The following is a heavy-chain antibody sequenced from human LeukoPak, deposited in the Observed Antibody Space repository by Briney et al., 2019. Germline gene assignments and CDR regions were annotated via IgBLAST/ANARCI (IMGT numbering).Heavy chain of an antibody. CDR3: ARVPVTTYRWFDP. J-gene: IGHJ5*02. D-gene: IGHD4-11*01. V-gene: IGHV3-74*01. CDR2: IKSDGSST. Sequence: PGGSLRLSCAASGFTFSSYWMHWVRQAPGKGLVWVSRIKSDGSSTNYADSVKGRFTISRDNAKNTLYLQMNSLRAEDTAVYYCARVPVTTYRWFDPWGQGTLVTVSS. CDR1: GFTFSSYW.